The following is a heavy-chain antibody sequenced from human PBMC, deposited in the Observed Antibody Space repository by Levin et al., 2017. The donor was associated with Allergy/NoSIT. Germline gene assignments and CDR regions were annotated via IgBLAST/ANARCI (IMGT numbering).Heavy chain of an antibody. CDR3: ATYCSSTSCRGD. Sequence: GESLKISCAASGFTFSSYGMHWVRQAPGKGLEWVAVISYDGSNKYYADSVKGRFTISRDNSKNTLYLQMNSLRAEDTAVYYCATYCSSTSCRGDWGQGTLVTVSS. CDR2: ISYDGSNK. J-gene: IGHJ4*02. CDR1: GFTFSSYG. D-gene: IGHD2-2*01. V-gene: IGHV3-30*03.